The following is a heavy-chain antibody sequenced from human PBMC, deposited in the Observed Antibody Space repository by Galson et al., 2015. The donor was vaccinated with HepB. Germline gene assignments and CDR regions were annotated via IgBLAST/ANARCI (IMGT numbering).Heavy chain of an antibody. D-gene: IGHD6-19*01. V-gene: IGHV2-70*01. CDR2: IDWDDDK. CDR3: ARIVYSSGWNPPDY. J-gene: IGHJ4*02. Sequence: PALVKPTQTLTLTCTFSGFSPSTSGMCVSWIRQPPGNALEWLALIDWDDDKYYGTSLKTRLTISKDTSKNQVVLTMTNMDPVDTATYYCARIVYSSGWNPPDYWGQGTLVTVSS. CDR1: GFSPSTSGMC.